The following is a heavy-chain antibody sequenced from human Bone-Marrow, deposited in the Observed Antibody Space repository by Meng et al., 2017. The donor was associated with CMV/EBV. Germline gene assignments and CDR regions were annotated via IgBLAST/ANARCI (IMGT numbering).Heavy chain of an antibody. CDR1: GFTFSSYA. CDR3: AKASYYDFWSGYYSFDY. J-gene: IGHJ4*02. V-gene: IGHV3-23*03. Sequence: GGPLRLSCAASGFTFSSYAMSWVRQAPGKGLEWVSVIYSGGSSTYYADSVKGRFTISRDNSKNTLYLQMNSLRAEDTAVYYCAKASYYDFWSGYYSFDYWGQGTLVTVSS. D-gene: IGHD3-3*01. CDR2: IYSGGSST.